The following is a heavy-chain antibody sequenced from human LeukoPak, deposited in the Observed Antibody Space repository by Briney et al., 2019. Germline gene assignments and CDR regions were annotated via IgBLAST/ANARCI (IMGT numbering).Heavy chain of an antibody. J-gene: IGHJ4*02. CDR3: ARGVSSSWYYFVY. CDR1: GFTFSDYY. CDR2: ISSSSSYT. D-gene: IGHD6-13*01. V-gene: IGHV3-11*06. Sequence: PGGSLRLSCAASGFTFSDYYMIWIRQAPGKGLEWVSYISSSSSYTNYADSVKGRFTISRDNAKNSLYLQMNSLRAEDTAVYYCARGVSSSWYYFVYWGQGTLVTVSS.